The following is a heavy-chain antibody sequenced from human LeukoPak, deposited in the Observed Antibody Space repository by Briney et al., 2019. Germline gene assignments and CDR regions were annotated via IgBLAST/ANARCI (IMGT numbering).Heavy chain of an antibody. J-gene: IGHJ4*02. Sequence: ASVKVSCKVSGYTLTELSMHWVRQAPGKGLEWMGGFDPEDGETIYAQKFQGRVTMTEDTSTDTAYMELSSLRSEDTAVYYCATLTSGMAVTGTTDYWGQGTLVTVSS. CDR1: GYTLTELS. CDR2: FDPEDGET. CDR3: ATLTSGMAVTGTTDY. V-gene: IGHV1-24*01. D-gene: IGHD6-19*01.